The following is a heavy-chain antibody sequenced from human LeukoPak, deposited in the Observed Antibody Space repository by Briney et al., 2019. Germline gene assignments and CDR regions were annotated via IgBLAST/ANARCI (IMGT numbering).Heavy chain of an antibody. V-gene: IGHV4-59*01. Sequence: SETLSLTCTVSGDSFNRYYWSWIRQSPGKGLEWIGYIYYSGSTNYNPSLKSRVTISVDTSKNQFSLKLSSVTAADTAVYYCARGAIAAATPWGQGTLVTVSS. CDR2: IYYSGST. CDR1: GDSFNRYY. CDR3: ARGAIAAATP. D-gene: IGHD6-13*01. J-gene: IGHJ5*02.